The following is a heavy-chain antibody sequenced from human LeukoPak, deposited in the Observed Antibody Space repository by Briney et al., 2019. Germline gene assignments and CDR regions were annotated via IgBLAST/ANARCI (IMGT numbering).Heavy chain of an antibody. J-gene: IGHJ4*02. D-gene: IGHD3-22*01. Sequence: GGSLRLSCAASGLTVSSNYMSWVRQAPGKGLEWVSVIYSGGSTYYADSVKGRFTISRDNSKNTLYLQMNSLRAEDTAVYYCARMPHYYDSSGYGGDWLYWGQGTLVTVSS. V-gene: IGHV3-53*01. CDR3: ARMPHYYDSSGYGGDWLY. CDR1: GLTVSSNY. CDR2: IYSGGST.